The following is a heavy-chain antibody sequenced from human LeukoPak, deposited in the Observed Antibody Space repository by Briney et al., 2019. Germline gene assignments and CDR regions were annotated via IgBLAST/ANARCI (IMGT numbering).Heavy chain of an antibody. Sequence: GGSLRLSCAASGFTFSSYAMSWVRQAPGKGLEWVSAISGSGGSTYYADSVKGRFTISRDSSKNTLYLQMNSLRAEDTAVYYCAKGGQRKRWLQCYFDYWGQGTLVTVSS. CDR2: ISGSGGST. V-gene: IGHV3-23*01. D-gene: IGHD5-12*01. CDR3: AKGGQRKRWLQCYFDY. J-gene: IGHJ4*02. CDR1: GFTFSSYA.